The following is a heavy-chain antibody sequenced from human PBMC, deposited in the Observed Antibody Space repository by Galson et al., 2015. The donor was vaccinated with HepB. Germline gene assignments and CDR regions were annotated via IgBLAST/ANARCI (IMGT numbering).Heavy chain of an antibody. J-gene: IGHJ4*02. Sequence: SLRLSCAASGFTFSSYAMSWVRQAPGKGLEWVSAISGSGGSTYYADSVKGRFTISRDNSKNTLYLQMNSLRAEDTAVYYCAKIFYDSSGYYQNFDYWGQGTLVTVSS. CDR2: ISGSGGST. CDR1: GFTFSSYA. D-gene: IGHD3-22*01. CDR3: AKIFYDSSGYYQNFDY. V-gene: IGHV3-23*01.